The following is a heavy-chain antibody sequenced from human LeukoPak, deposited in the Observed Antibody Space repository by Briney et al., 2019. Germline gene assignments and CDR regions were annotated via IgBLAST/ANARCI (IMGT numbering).Heavy chain of an antibody. CDR1: GGSISSYY. J-gene: IGHJ4*02. V-gene: IGHV4-4*07. CDR3: AGTYYYDSSGYTFDY. D-gene: IGHD3-22*01. CDR2: IYTSGST. Sequence: SETLSLTCTVSGGSISSYYWSWLRQPAGKGLEWIGRIYTSGSTNYNPSLKSRVTMSVDTSKNQFSLKLSSVTAADTAVYYCAGTYYYDSSGYTFDYWGQGTLVTVSS.